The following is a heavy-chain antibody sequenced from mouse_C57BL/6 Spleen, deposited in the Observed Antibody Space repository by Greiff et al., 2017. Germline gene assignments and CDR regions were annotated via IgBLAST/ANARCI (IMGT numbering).Heavy chain of an antibody. CDR2: IHPNSGST. J-gene: IGHJ3*01. CDR1: GYTFTSYW. Sequence: QVQLQQPGAELVKPGASVKLSCKASGYTFTSYWMHWVKQRPGQGLEWIGMIHPNSGSTNYNEKFKSKDTLTVDKSSSTAYMQLSSLTSEDSAVYYCARGGYDGYSFAYWGQGTLVTVSA. V-gene: IGHV1-64*01. D-gene: IGHD2-3*01. CDR3: ARGGYDGYSFAY.